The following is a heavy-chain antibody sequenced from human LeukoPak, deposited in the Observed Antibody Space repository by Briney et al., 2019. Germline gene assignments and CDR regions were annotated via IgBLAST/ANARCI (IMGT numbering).Heavy chain of an antibody. D-gene: IGHD3-3*01. CDR1: GGSISSNSYF. CDR3: ARGVSNTYDLATGSPLYYFDN. CDR2: IYYGGIT. V-gene: IGHV4-39*07. J-gene: IGHJ4*02. Sequence: PSQTLSLTCTVSGGSISSNSYFWGWLRQPPGKGLEWVGTIYYGGITYYNPSLKSRLNISRDTSTNQFSLKLSSVTVADTAVFFCARGVSNTYDLATGSPLYYFDNWGQGIQVTVSS.